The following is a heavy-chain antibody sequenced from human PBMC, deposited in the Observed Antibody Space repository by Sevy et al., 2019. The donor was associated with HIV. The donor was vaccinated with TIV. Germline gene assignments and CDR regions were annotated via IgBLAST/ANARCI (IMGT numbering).Heavy chain of an antibody. V-gene: IGHV3-21*01. D-gene: IGHD3-3*01. J-gene: IGHJ4*02. CDR1: GFTFSSYS. Sequence: GGSLRLSCAASGFTFSSYSMNWVRQAPGKGLEWVSSISSSSSYIYYADSVKGRFTISRDNAKNSLYLQMNSLRAGDTAVYYCASRHYDFWSGYPDYWGQGTLVTVSS. CDR3: ASRHYDFWSGYPDY. CDR2: ISSSSSYI.